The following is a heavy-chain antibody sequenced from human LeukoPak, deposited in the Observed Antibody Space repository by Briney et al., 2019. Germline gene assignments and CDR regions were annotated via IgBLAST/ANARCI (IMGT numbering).Heavy chain of an antibody. CDR3: ARDTGYCSGGSCSFDFYY. Sequence: RASVKVSCKASGYTFTGYYMHWVRQAPGQGGEGMGWINPNIGDTNYAQKFQGRVNMTRDTSISTAYMELSRLRSDDTAVYYCARDTGYCSGGSCSFDFYYWGQGTLATVSS. CDR2: INPNIGDT. J-gene: IGHJ4*02. V-gene: IGHV1-2*02. D-gene: IGHD2-15*01. CDR1: GYTFTGYY.